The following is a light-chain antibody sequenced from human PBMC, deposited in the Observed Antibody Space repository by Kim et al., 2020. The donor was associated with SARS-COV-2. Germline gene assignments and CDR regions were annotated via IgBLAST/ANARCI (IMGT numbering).Light chain of an antibody. V-gene: IGLV1-44*01. CDR2: SNN. Sequence: GQRVTISCSGSSPTIGRNPVPRYHQLPGTAPKLPIYSNNQRPSGVPDRFSGSKSGTSASLAISGLQSEDEADYYCAAWDDRMNGYVFGTGTKVTVL. CDR3: AAWDDRMNGYV. J-gene: IGLJ1*01. CDR1: SPTIGRNP.